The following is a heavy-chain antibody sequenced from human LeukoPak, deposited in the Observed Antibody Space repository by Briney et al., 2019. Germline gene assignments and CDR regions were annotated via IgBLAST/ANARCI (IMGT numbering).Heavy chain of an antibody. Sequence: GGSLRLSCAASGFTFDDYAMHWVRQAPGKGLEWVSGISWNSGSIGYADSVKGRFTISRDNAKNSLYLQMNSLRAEDTALYYCAKSNRGDGPRSIAAAGPFDYWGQGTLVTVSS. D-gene: IGHD6-13*01. CDR3: AKSNRGDGPRSIAAAGPFDY. CDR1: GFTFDDYA. J-gene: IGHJ4*02. CDR2: ISWNSGSI. V-gene: IGHV3-9*01.